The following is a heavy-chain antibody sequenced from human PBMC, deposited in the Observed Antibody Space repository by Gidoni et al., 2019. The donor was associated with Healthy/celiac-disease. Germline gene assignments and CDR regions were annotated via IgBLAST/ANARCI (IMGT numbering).Heavy chain of an antibody. V-gene: IGHV3-21*01. CDR2: ISSSSSYI. CDR1: GFTFSRYS. J-gene: IGHJ6*02. Sequence: EVQLVESGGGLVKPGGSLRLSCAASGFTFSRYSMTWVRQAPGKGLEWVSSISSSSSYIYYADSVKGRFTISRDNAKNSLYLQMNSLRAEDTAVYYCARDRAYCSGGSCSPPSYYGMDVWGQGTTVTVSS. CDR3: ARDRAYCSGGSCSPPSYYGMDV. D-gene: IGHD2-15*01.